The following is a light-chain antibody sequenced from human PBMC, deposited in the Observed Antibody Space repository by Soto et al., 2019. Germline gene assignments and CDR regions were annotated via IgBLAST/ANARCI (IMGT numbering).Light chain of an antibody. CDR2: GAS. V-gene: IGKV3-15*01. CDR3: QQYNNWPWT. CDR1: QSVSSN. J-gene: IGKJ1*01. Sequence: EIVMTQSPATLSVSPGERDTLSCRASQSVSSNLAWYQQKPGQAPRLLIYGASTRATGIPARFSGSGFGTEFTLTISSLQSEDFAVYYCQQYNNWPWTFGQGTKVDIK.